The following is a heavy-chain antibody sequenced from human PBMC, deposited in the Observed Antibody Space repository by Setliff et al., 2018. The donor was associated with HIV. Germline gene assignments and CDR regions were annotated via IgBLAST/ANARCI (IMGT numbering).Heavy chain of an antibody. D-gene: IGHD3-3*01. CDR3: ATLYNFWSGVDDY. V-gene: IGHV4-39*07. Sequence: SETLSLTCTVSGGSINSSSYYWGWIRQPPGKGLEWIGTFYHSGSTYYNPSLKSRVTISADTSKNQFSLKLSSVTAADTAVYFCATLYNFWSGVDDYWGQGTLVTVSS. J-gene: IGHJ4*02. CDR1: GGSINSSSYY. CDR2: FYHSGST.